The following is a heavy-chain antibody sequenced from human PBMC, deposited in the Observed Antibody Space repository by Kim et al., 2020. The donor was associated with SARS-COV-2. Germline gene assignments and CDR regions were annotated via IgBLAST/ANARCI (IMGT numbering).Heavy chain of an antibody. V-gene: IGHV1-46*01. D-gene: IGHD3-10*01. CDR2: INPSGGST. CDR3: AREWVRGVIIRTRKYYFDY. CDR1: GYTFTSYY. J-gene: IGHJ4*02. Sequence: ASVKVSCKASGYTFTSYYMHWVRQAPGQGLEWMGIINPSGGSTSYAQKFQGRVTMTRDTSTSTVYMELSSLRSEDMAVYYCAREWVRGVIIRTRKYYFDYWGQGTLVTVSS.